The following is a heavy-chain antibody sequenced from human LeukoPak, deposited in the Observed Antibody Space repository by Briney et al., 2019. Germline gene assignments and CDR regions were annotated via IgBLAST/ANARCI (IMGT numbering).Heavy chain of an antibody. CDR1: GFTFASHA. V-gene: IGHV3-23*01. D-gene: IGHD5-18*01. J-gene: IGHJ4*02. CDR2: ITGSAKST. CDR3: TKEDRQLVCAH. Sequence: GGSLRLSCEASGFTFASHAMGWVRQAPGKGLGWVSSITGSAKSTYYADSVKGRATISRDNSRNTVDLQLTSLRVEDTATYYCTKEDRQLVCAHWGQGTLVTVSS.